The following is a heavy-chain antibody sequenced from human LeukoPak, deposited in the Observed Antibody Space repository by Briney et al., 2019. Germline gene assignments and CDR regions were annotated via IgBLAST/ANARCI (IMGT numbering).Heavy chain of an antibody. J-gene: IGHJ4*02. CDR2: MYYSGST. CDR1: GGSINPYY. CDR3: ARDGSGYYYFDY. D-gene: IGHD3-22*01. Sequence: PSETLSLTCTVSGGSINPYYWSWNRQPPGKGLEWIGYMYYSGSTNYNPSLKSRVTMSVDTSKNQFSLKLSSVTAADTAVYYCARDGSGYYYFDYWGQGTLVTVSS. V-gene: IGHV4-59*12.